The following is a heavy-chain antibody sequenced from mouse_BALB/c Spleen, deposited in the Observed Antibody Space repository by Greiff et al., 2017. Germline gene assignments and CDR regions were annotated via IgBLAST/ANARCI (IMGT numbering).Heavy chain of an antibody. J-gene: IGHJ4*01. CDR1: GYSITSDYA. Sequence: EVHLVESGPGLVKPSQSLSLTCTVTGYSITSDYAWNWIRQFPGNKLEWMGYISYSGSTSYNPSLKSRISITRDTSKNQFFLQLNSVTTEDTATYYCARQGGWMDYWGQGTSVTVSS. D-gene: IGHD1-1*02. CDR2: ISYSGST. CDR3: ARQGGWMDY. V-gene: IGHV3-2*02.